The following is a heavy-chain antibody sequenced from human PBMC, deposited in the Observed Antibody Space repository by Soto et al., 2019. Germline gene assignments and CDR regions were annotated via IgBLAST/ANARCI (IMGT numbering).Heavy chain of an antibody. CDR2: ITRSGST. V-gene: IGHV4-34*01. CDR1: GGSFSGYY. D-gene: IGHD6-13*01. Sequence: TLSLTCAVYGGSFSGYYWSWIRQPPGKGLEWIGEITRSGSTNYNPSLKSRVTISVDTSKQQFSLSLTSVTAADTAAYFCVRALAAVQEWGQGTLVTVSS. CDR3: VRALAAVQE. J-gene: IGHJ4*02.